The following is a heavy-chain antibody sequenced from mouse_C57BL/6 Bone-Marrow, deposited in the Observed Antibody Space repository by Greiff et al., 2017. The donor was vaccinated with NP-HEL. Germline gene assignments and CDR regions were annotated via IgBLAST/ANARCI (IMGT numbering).Heavy chain of an antibody. CDR2: IYYSGTI. D-gene: IGHD2-5*01. Sequence: EVQLQESGPGLVKPSQTVFLTCTVTGISITTGNYRWSWIRQFPGNKLEWIGYIYYSGTITYNPSLTSRTTITRDTPKNQFFLEMNSLTAEDTATYYCARDRGYYSNPYFDYWGQGTTLTVSS. V-gene: IGHV3-5*01. CDR3: ARDRGYYSNPYFDY. J-gene: IGHJ2*01. CDR1: GISITTGNYR.